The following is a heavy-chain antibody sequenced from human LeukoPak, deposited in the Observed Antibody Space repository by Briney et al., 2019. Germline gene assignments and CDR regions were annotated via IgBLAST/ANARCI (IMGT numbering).Heavy chain of an antibody. CDR2: MNPNSGNT. D-gene: IGHD3-22*01. V-gene: IGHV1-8*01. CDR3: ARVQGSGLFYYYGMDV. J-gene: IGHJ6*02. Sequence: ASVKVSCKASGYTFTSYDIDWVRQATGQGLEWMGWMNPNSGNTGYAQKFQGRVTMTRNTSISTAYMELSSLRSEDTAVYYCARVQGSGLFYYYGMDVWGQGTTVTVSS. CDR1: GYTFTSYD.